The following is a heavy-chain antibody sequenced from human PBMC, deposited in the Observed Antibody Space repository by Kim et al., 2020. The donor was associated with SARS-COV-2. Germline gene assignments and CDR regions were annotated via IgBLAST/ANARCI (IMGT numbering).Heavy chain of an antibody. D-gene: IGHD4-17*01. CDR2: ITNAGIST. Sequence: GGSLRLSCAASGFTFRDYFMSWIRQAPGKGLEWISYITNAGISTYYADSVKDRFTISRDNARNSLYLQMNSLRAEDTAVYYCASVDYGDRFGVVNWGQGTLVTVSS. V-gene: IGHV3-11*01. CDR3: ASVDYGDRFGVVN. CDR1: GFTFRDYF. J-gene: IGHJ4*02.